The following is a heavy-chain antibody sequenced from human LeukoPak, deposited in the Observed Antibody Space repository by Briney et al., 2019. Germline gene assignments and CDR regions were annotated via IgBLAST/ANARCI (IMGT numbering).Heavy chain of an antibody. Sequence: PGGSLRLSCAASGFTFSSYAIHWVRQAPGKGLEWVALISYDGSTKYSTDSVKGRFTISRDNSKNTLYLQMNSLRPEDTAVYYCAKKISRDGYNGGYFDYWGQGTLVTVSS. J-gene: IGHJ4*02. CDR2: ISYDGSTK. CDR1: GFTFSSYA. CDR3: AKKISRDGYNGGYFDY. V-gene: IGHV3-30*04. D-gene: IGHD5-24*01.